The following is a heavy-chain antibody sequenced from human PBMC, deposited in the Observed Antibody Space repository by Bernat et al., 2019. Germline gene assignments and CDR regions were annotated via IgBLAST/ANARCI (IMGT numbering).Heavy chain of an antibody. Sequence: EVQLVESGGGVVQPGGSLRLSCAASGFTFDDYAMHWVRQAPGKGLEWVSLISGDGGSTYYADSVKGRFTISRDNSKNSLYLQMNSLRTEDTALYYCAQDRGGYCSGGSCSLYWGQGTLVTVSS. V-gene: IGHV3-43*02. D-gene: IGHD2-15*01. CDR1: GFTFDDYA. CDR3: AQDRGGYCSGGSCSLY. J-gene: IGHJ4*02. CDR2: ISGDGGST.